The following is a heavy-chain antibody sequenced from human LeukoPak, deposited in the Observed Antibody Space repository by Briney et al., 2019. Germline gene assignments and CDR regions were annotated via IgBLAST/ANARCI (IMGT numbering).Heavy chain of an antibody. V-gene: IGHV3-23*01. CDR1: GFTFSNAW. J-gene: IGHJ6*02. CDR3: AKDWYYDSSGYYPGYYYGMDV. D-gene: IGHD3-22*01. Sequence: PGGSLRLSCAASGFTFSNAWMSWVRQAPGKGLEWVSAISGSGGSTYYADSVKGRFTISRDNSKNTLYLQMNSLRAEDTAVYYCAKDWYYDSSGYYPGYYYGMDVWGQGTTVTVSS. CDR2: ISGSGGST.